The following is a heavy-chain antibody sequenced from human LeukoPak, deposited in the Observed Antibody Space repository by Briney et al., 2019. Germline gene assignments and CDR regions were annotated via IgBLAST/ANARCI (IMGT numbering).Heavy chain of an antibody. J-gene: IGHJ2*01. V-gene: IGHV4-34*01. Sequence: ETLSLTCAVYGGSFSGYYWSWIRQPPGKGLEWIGEINHSGSTNYNPSLKSRVTISVDTSKNQFSLKLSLVTAADTAVYYCARTRTVTPAWWYFDLWGRGTLVTVSS. CDR2: INHSGST. CDR1: GGSFSGYY. CDR3: ARTRTVTPAWWYFDL. D-gene: IGHD4-17*01.